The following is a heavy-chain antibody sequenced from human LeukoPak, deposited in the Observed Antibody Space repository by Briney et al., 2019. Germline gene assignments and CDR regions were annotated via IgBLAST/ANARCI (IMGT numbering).Heavy chain of an antibody. V-gene: IGHV3-21*01. CDR2: LSSSRTYI. CDR3: ARNPAAGTSSDFDF. D-gene: IGHD6-13*01. CDR1: GFTFSSYS. J-gene: IGHJ4*02. Sequence: GGSLRLSCTASGFTFSSYSMNWVRQAPGKGLEWVSSLSSSRTYIHYADSVKGRFTISRDNAKNSLYLQMNSLRAEDTAVYYCARNPAAGTSSDFDFWGQVTLVTVSS.